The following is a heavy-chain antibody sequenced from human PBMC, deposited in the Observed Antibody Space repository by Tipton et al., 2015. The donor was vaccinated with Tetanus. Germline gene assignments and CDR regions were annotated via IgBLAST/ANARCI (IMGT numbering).Heavy chain of an antibody. CDR2: IYPGYSDT. CDR3: PFHGKVTIPVGKPINAARPQWSSLKASDPSMFYCPRGYCTDGVCNFGF. D-gene: IGHD6-19*01. Sequence: QLVQPGAEAKKPGESLKISCKGSGYIFNNYWIGWVRQKPGKGLEWIGIIYPGYSDTRYSTSFQCQVTISVDKSINSVYLQGSCYPGVSKTRYMPPFHGKVTIPVGKPINAARPQWSSLKASDPSMFYCPRGYCTDGVCNFGFWGQGALVAVAS. V-gene: IGHV5-51*01. CDR1: GYIFNNYW. J-gene: IGHJ4*02.